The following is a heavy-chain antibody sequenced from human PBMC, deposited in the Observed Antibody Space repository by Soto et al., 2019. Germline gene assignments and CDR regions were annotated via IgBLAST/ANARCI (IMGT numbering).Heavy chain of an antibody. CDR1: DSISTYY. CDR2: IYYIGRT. D-gene: IGHD1-26*01. CDR3: ARDPVGATDFDS. V-gene: IGHV4-59*01. J-gene: IGHJ5*01. Sequence: SETLSITCNVDSISTYYWNWIRQPPGKGLEWIGYIYYIGRTNYNPSLRSRVTISIDTSKNQFSLKLSSETAADTAVDYCARDPVGATDFDSWGQGALVTVS.